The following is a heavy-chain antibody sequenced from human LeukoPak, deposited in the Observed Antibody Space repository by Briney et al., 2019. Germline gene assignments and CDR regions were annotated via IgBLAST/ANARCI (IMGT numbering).Heavy chain of an antibody. CDR3: ARDLPAATVNWFDP. CDR2: ISAYNGNT. V-gene: IGHV1-18*04. D-gene: IGHD2-2*01. CDR1: GYTFTSYG. J-gene: IGHJ5*02. Sequence: GASVKVSCKASGYTFTSYGISWVRQAPGQGLEWMGWISAYNGNTNYAQKLQGRVTMTTDTSTSTAYMELRSLRSDDTAVYCCARDLPAATVNWFDPWGQGTLVTVSS.